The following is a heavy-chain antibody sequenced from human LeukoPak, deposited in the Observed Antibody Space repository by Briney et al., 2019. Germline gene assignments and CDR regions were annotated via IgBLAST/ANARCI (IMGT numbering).Heavy chain of an antibody. CDR1: GYRFTTNW. CDR3: AGSLAIGRKYGMDV. Sequence: GESLKISCKGSGYRFTTNWIGWVRQMPGKGLEWMGTIYPGDTDTRYSPSFQGQVTISADKSISTAYLQWSSLKASDTAMYYCAGSLAIGRKYGMDVWGQGTTVTVSS. J-gene: IGHJ6*02. CDR2: IYPGDTDT. D-gene: IGHD1-14*01. V-gene: IGHV5-51*01.